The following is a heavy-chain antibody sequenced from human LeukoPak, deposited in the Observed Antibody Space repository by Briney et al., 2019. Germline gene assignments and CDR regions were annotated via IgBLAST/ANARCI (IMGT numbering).Heavy chain of an antibody. Sequence: TGGSLRLSCAASGFTFSVYEMNWVRQAPGKGLEWVSYISTSGTAIFYADSVKGRFTISRDNAKNSLYLQMNSLRAEDTAVYYCARGGYYDSSSYYAYWGQGTLVTVSS. CDR2: ISTSGTAI. CDR3: ARGGYYDSSSYYAY. J-gene: IGHJ4*02. CDR1: GFTFSVYE. D-gene: IGHD3-22*01. V-gene: IGHV3-48*03.